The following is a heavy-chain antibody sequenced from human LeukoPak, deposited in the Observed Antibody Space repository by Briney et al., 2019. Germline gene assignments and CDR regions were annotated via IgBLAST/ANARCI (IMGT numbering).Heavy chain of an antibody. Sequence: PGGSLRLSCAASGFTFYNYAMHWVRQAPGKGLEWVSGISWNSGSIGYADSVKGRFTISRDNAKNSLFLQMNSLRAEDTAVYYCAGINYYGDPTGAFDIWGQGTMVTVSS. V-gene: IGHV3-9*01. D-gene: IGHD4-17*01. CDR3: AGINYYGDPTGAFDI. J-gene: IGHJ3*02. CDR2: ISWNSGSI. CDR1: GFTFYNYA.